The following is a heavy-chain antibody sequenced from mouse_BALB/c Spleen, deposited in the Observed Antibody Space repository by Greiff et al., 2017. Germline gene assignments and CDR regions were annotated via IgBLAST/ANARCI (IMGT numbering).Heavy chain of an antibody. CDR1: GYSFTSYW. CDR2: IYPGNSDT. V-gene: IGHV1-5*01. Sequence: EVQLQQSGTVLARPGASVKMSCKASGYSFTSYWMHWVKQRPGQGLEWIGAIYPGNSDTSYNQKFKGKAKLTAVTSASTAYMELSSLTNEDSAVYYCTRSRDDGYYAPHAMDYWGQGTSVTVSS. D-gene: IGHD2-3*01. CDR3: TRSRDDGYYAPHAMDY. J-gene: IGHJ4*01.